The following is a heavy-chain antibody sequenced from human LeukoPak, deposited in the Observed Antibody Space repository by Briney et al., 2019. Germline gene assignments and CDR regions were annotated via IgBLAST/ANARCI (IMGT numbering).Heavy chain of an antibody. CDR1: GFTFSTYA. CDR3: ARERPLPSGGSYMGLDY. CDR2: IYSGGST. Sequence: HPGGSLRLSCAASGFTFSTYAMSWVRQAPGKGLEWVSVIYSGGSTYYADSVKGRFTISRDNSKNTLYLQMNSLRAEDTAVYYCARERPLPSGGSYMGLDYWGQGTLVTVSS. D-gene: IGHD1-26*01. V-gene: IGHV3-66*01. J-gene: IGHJ4*02.